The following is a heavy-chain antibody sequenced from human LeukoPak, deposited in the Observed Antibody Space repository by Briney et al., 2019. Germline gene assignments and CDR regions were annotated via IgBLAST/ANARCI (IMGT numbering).Heavy chain of an antibody. D-gene: IGHD1/OR15-1a*01. CDR2: VSAYNGYT. CDR3: ARVGTGTRSFDS. J-gene: IGHJ4*02. CDR1: GYTFTTHD. Sequence: ASVKVSRKTSGYTFTTHDINWVRQAPGQGLEWMGRVSAYNGYTNYGRRFQGRVTITTDTSTNTAYMELRSLRSDDTAVYYCARVGTGTRSFDSWGQGTLVTVSS. V-gene: IGHV1-18*01.